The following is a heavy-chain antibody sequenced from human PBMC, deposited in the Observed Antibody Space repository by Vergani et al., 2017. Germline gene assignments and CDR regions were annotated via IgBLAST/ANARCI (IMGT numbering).Heavy chain of an antibody. D-gene: IGHD3-16*01. CDR3: ARQFWVSQGVGAFET. J-gene: IGHJ3*02. V-gene: IGHV4-38-2*02. CDR2: IYHSGST. CDR1: GYSISSGYY. Sequence: QVQLQESGPGLVKPSETLSLTCTVSGYSISSGYYWGWIRQPPGKGLEWIGSIYHSGSTYYNPSLKSRVTISVDTSKNQFSLRLTTLTAADTAVYYCARQFWVSQGVGAFETWGRGTEVSVSS.